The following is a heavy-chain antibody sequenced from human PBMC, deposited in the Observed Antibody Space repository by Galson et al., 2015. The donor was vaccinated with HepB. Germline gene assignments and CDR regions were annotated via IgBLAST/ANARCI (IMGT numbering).Heavy chain of an antibody. CDR3: AKVHVEMATIGRGYFDY. CDR1: GGSISSSNW. V-gene: IGHV4-4*02. D-gene: IGHD5-24*01. Sequence: ETLSLTCAVSGGSISSSNWWSWVRQPPGKGLEWIGEIYHSGSTNYNPSLKGRFTISRDNSKNTLYLQMNSLRAEDTAVYYCAKVHVEMATIGRGYFDYWGQGTLVTVSS. J-gene: IGHJ4*02. CDR2: IYHSGST.